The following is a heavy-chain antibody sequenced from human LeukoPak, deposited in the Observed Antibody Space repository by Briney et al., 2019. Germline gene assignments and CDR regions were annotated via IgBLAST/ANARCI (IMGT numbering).Heavy chain of an antibody. CDR1: GGTFSSYA. V-gene: IGHV1-69*04. Sequence: ASVKVSCKASGGTFSSYAISWVRQAPGQGLEWMGRIIPIFGIANYAQKFQGRVTITADKSTSTAYMELSSLRSEDTAVYYCARDIYCSSTSCYNWFDPWGQGTLVTVSS. CDR2: IIPIFGIA. CDR3: ARDIYCSSTSCYNWFDP. D-gene: IGHD2-2*01. J-gene: IGHJ5*02.